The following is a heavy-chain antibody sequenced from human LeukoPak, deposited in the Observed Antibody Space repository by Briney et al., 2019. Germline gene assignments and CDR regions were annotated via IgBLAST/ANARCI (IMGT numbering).Heavy chain of an antibody. V-gene: IGHV4-34*01. D-gene: IGHD4-17*01. CDR2: INHSGST. CDR1: GGSFSGYY. CDR3: ARGSITTVTTNNWFDP. J-gene: IGHJ5*02. Sequence: SETLSLTCAVYGGSFSGYYWSWIRQPPGKGLEWIGEINHSGSTNYNPSLKSRVTISVDTSKNQFSLKLSSVTAADTAVYYCARGSITTVTTNNWFDPWGQGTLVTVSS.